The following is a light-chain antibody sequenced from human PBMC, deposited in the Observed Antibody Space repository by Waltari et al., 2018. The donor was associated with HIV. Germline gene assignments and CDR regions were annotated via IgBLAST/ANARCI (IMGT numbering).Light chain of an antibody. CDR1: RSNIGTNT. Sequence: QSVLTQPPSASATPGQGVGISCSGSRSNIGTNTVNWYQHLPGTAPKLPIYSNDQRPSGVPDRISGSKSGTSASLAISGLQSEDEADYYCAVWDDSLNGVVFGGGTKLTVL. CDR2: SND. CDR3: AVWDDSLNGVV. J-gene: IGLJ2*01. V-gene: IGLV1-44*01.